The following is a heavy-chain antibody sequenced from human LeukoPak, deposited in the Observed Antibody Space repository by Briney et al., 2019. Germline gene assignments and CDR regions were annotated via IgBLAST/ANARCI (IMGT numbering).Heavy chain of an antibody. Sequence: PGGSLRLSCAASGFTFSSYAMSWVRQSPGKGLEWVSAISGSGGSTYYADSVKGRFTISRDNSKNTLYLQMNSLRAEDTAVYYCAKDRIAARHYFDYWGQGTLVTVSS. V-gene: IGHV3-23*01. D-gene: IGHD6-6*01. J-gene: IGHJ4*02. CDR3: AKDRIAARHYFDY. CDR1: GFTFSSYA. CDR2: ISGSGGST.